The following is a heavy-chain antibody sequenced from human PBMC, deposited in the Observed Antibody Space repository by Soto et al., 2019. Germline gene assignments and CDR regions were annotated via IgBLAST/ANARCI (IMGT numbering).Heavy chain of an antibody. J-gene: IGHJ4*02. D-gene: IGHD3-10*01. Sequence: QVQLVESGGGVVQPGRSLRLSCAVSGFTFSNYGMHWVRQAPGKGMEWVAVISYDGSDKYYAESVRGRFTISRDNSKNTLYLQMNSLRVEDTAVYYCAKVRGKYGSGSFELWGQGTLGTVSS. CDR2: ISYDGSDK. V-gene: IGHV3-30*18. CDR3: AKVRGKYGSGSFEL. CDR1: GFTFSNYG.